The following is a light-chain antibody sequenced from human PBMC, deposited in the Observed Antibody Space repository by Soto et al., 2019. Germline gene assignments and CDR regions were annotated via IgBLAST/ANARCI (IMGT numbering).Light chain of an antibody. J-gene: IGLJ3*02. CDR3: AAWDERLRGLV. V-gene: IGLV1-44*01. CDR2: SYD. CDR1: SSNIGSNN. Sequence: QSVLTQPPSASGTPGQTVTISCSGSSSNIGSNNVNWYQHLPGTAPKLLIYSYDERPSGVPDRFSGSKSGTSASLAISGLQSEDEAEYYCAAWDERLRGLVFGGGTQLTVL.